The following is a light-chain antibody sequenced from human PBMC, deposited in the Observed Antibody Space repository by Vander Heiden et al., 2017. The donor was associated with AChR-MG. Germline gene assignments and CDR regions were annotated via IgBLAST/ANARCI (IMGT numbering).Light chain of an antibody. V-gene: IGLV2-14*01. J-gene: IGLJ3*02. CDR1: RSDVGDYNY. CDR2: EVS. Sequence: QSALTQPASVSGSPGQSITISCTGSRSDVGDYNYVSWYQQHPGKAPKLILYEVSNRPSGVSHRFSGSKSGNTASLTIFGLQTEDEADYYCSSYTNTGTLVLFGGGTKLTVL. CDR3: SSYTNTGTLVL.